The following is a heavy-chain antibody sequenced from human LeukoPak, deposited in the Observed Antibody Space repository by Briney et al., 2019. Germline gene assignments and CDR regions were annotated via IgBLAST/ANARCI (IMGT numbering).Heavy chain of an antibody. Sequence: PSETLSLTCAVYGGSFSGYYWSWIRQPPGKGLEWTGEINHSGSTNYNPSLKSRVTISVDTSKNQFSLKLSSVTAADTAVYYCARGRHCSSTSCYYLANWFDPWGQGTLVTVSS. CDR2: INHSGST. D-gene: IGHD2-2*01. V-gene: IGHV4-34*01. J-gene: IGHJ5*02. CDR1: GGSFSGYY. CDR3: ARGRHCSSTSCYYLANWFDP.